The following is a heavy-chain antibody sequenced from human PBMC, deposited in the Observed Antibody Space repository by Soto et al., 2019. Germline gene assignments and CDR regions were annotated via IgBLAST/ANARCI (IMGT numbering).Heavy chain of an antibody. J-gene: IGHJ1*01. CDR2: IYYSGNT. CDR1: GGSISSSSYY. Sequence: SETLSLTCTVSGGSISSSSYYWGWIRQPPGKGLEWIGSIYYSGNTYYNPSLKSRVTISVDTVKNQFSLKLSSVTAADTAVYYCARDGWPSSSWYTNQHWGQGTLVTVSS. V-gene: IGHV4-39*02. D-gene: IGHD6-13*01. CDR3: ARDGWPSSSWYTNQH.